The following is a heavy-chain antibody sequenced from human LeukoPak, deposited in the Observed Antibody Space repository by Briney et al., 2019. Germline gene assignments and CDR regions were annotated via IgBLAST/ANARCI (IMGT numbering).Heavy chain of an antibody. J-gene: IGHJ6*03. CDR1: RFTFSSYS. V-gene: IGHV3-21*01. CDR3: ARRRVSYYMDV. D-gene: IGHD4-11*01. Sequence: GGSLRLSCAASRFTFSSYSMNWVRQAPGKGLEWVSSISSGSSYKYYADSVKGRFTISRDNAKNSLYLQMNSLRAEDTAVYYCARRRVSYYMDVWGKGTTVTVSS. CDR2: ISSGSSYK.